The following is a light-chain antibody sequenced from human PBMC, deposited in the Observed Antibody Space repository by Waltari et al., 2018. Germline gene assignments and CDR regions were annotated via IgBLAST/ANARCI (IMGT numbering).Light chain of an antibody. CDR3: QQCYSTPYT. Sequence: EIVMTQFPATLSVSPGERATLSCRSSQNLLYNSDNKNYLAWFQQKPGQPPKLPIYWASTRESGVPDRFSGSGSGTEFTLTISSLQAADVAVYYCQQCYSTPYTFGQGTKLEIK. CDR2: WAS. J-gene: IGKJ2*01. V-gene: IGKV4-1*01. CDR1: QNLLYNSDNKNY.